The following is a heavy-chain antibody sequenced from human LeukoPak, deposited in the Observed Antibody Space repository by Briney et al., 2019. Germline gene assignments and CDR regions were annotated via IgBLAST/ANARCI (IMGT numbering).Heavy chain of an antibody. V-gene: IGHV4-59*13. Sequence: SETLSLTCTVSGGSISQYYWSWIRQTPGKGLEWIGYIYYNGRTNYNPSLKSQVTISVDTSKNQFSLKLSSVTAADTAVYYCARAIFGVVPGFDPWGQGTLVTVSS. CDR2: IYYNGRT. CDR3: ARAIFGVVPGFDP. D-gene: IGHD3-3*01. J-gene: IGHJ5*02. CDR1: GGSISQYY.